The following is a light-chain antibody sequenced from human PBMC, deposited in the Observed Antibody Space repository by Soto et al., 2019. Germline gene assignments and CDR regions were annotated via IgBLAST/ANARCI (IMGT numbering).Light chain of an antibody. J-gene: IGKJ1*01. Sequence: DIQMTQSLSSLSASVGDRVTITCRANQDISYYLAWYQQKQGKVPKLLIYGASTLQSGVPSRFSGSGSGTDFTLTISSLQPEDIATYYCQKYHSAPRTFGQGTKVEIK. CDR2: GAS. CDR1: QDISYY. V-gene: IGKV1-27*01. CDR3: QKYHSAPRT.